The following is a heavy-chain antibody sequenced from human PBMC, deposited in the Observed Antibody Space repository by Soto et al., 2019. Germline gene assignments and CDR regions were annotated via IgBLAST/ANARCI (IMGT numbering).Heavy chain of an antibody. CDR1: GDSVSSNSAA. Sequence: PSQTLSLTCVISGDSVSSNSAAWNWIRQSPSRGLEWLGRTYYRSKWYNDYAVSVKSRITINPDTSKNQFSLQLNSVTPEDTAVYYCASQPGYSSSANWFDPWGQGTLVTISS. CDR2: TYYRSKWYN. D-gene: IGHD6-13*01. V-gene: IGHV6-1*01. J-gene: IGHJ5*02. CDR3: ASQPGYSSSANWFDP.